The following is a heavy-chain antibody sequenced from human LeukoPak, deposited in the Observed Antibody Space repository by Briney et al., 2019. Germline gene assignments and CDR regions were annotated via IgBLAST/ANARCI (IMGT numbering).Heavy chain of an antibody. Sequence: GGSLRLSCAASGFTFSSYSMNWVRQAPGKGLGWVSSISSSSSYIYYADSVKGRFTISRDNAKNSLYLQMNSLRAEDTAVYYCAKGSESGYSYGYSYYYYMDVWGKGTTVTVSS. V-gene: IGHV3-21*04. D-gene: IGHD5-18*01. J-gene: IGHJ6*03. CDR3: AKGSESGYSYGYSYYYYMDV. CDR2: ISSSSSYI. CDR1: GFTFSSYS.